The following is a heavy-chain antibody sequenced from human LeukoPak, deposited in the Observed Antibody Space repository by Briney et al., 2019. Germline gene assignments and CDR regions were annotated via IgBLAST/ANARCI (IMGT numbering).Heavy chain of an antibody. J-gene: IGHJ6*03. CDR1: GGTFSSYA. CDR2: IIPIFATA. V-gene: IGHV1-69*13. Sequence: SVKVSCKASGGTFSSYAISWVRQAPGQGLEWMGGIIPIFATANYAQKFQGRVMITADESTSTAYMELSSLRSEDTAVYYCARSSGGRYYYGSGSSINYYYYMDVWGKGTTVTISS. D-gene: IGHD3-10*01. CDR3: ARSSGGRYYYGSGSSINYYYYMDV.